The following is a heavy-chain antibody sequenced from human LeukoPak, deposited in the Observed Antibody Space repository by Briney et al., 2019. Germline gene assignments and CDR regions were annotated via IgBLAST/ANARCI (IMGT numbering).Heavy chain of an antibody. D-gene: IGHD1-26*01. V-gene: IGHV3-64*01. CDR1: GFXFNTFG. Sequence: PGGSLRLSCAASGFXFNTFGMCWLRQAPGKGLEYVSAISTNGDSTYYANSVKGRFTISRDKSKNTVYLQMDSLRAEDTAVYYCASGLRGTYDYWGQGTLVTVSS. CDR3: ASGLRGTYDY. CDR2: ISTNGDST. J-gene: IGHJ4*02.